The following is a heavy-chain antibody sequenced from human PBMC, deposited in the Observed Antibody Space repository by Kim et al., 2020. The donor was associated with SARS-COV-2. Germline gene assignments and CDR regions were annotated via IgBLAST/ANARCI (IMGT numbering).Heavy chain of an antibody. Sequence: GGSLRLSCAASGFTFSSYAMHWVRQAPGKGLEWVAVISYDGSNKYYADSVKGRFTISRDNSKNTLYLQMNSLRAEDTAVYYCARGRRYSSGWYSEPSGYYYYGMDVWGQGTTVTVSS. CDR1: GFTFSSYA. CDR2: ISYDGSNK. J-gene: IGHJ6*02. CDR3: ARGRRYSSGWYSEPSGYYYYGMDV. D-gene: IGHD6-19*01. V-gene: IGHV3-30*04.